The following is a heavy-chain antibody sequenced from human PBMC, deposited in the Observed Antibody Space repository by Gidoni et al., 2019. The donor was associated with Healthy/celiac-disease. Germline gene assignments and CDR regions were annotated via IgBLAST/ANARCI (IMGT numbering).Heavy chain of an antibody. D-gene: IGHD3-9*01. CDR3: ARLLRYFDPNYYYGMDV. V-gene: IGHV1-69*01. CDR2: IIPIFGTA. Sequence: HVQLVQSGAVVKKLGSSVTVSCKASGGTFSSYAISWVRQAPGQGLEWMGGIIPIFGTANYAQKFQGRVTITADESTSTAYMELSSLRSEDTAVYYCARLLRYFDPNYYYGMDVWGQGTTVTVSS. J-gene: IGHJ6*02. CDR1: GGTFSSYA.